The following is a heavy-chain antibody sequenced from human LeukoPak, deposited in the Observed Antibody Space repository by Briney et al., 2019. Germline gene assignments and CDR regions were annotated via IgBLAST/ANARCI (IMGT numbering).Heavy chain of an antibody. D-gene: IGHD2-21*02. CDR3: ARGRAYCGGDCYSGDY. V-gene: IGHV1-8*02. CDR1: GYTFTGYY. CDR2: MNPNSGNT. J-gene: IGHJ4*02. Sequence: ASVKVSCKASGYTFTGYYMHWVRQAPGQGLEWMGWMNPNSGNTGYAQKFQGRVTMTRNTSISTAYMELSSLRSEDTAVYYCARGRAYCGGDCYSGDYWGQGTLVTVSS.